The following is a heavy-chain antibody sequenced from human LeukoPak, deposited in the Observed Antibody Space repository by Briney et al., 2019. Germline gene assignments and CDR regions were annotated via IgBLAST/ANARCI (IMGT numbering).Heavy chain of an antibody. V-gene: IGHV4-59*12. J-gene: IGHJ4*02. CDR1: GGSISSYY. Sequence: SETLSLTCTVSGGSISSYYWSWIRQPPGKGLEWIGYIYYSGSTYYNPSLKSRVTISVDTSKNQFSLKLSSVTAADTAVYYCARDEIGVATTLWGQGTLVTVSS. CDR3: ARDEIGVATTL. CDR2: IYYSGST. D-gene: IGHD3-3*01.